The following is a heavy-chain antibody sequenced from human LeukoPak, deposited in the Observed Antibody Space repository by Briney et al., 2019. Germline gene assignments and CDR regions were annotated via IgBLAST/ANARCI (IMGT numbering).Heavy chain of an antibody. CDR2: IYYSRRT. D-gene: IGHD3/OR15-3a*01. CDR3: ARSHSVWTSFDY. J-gene: IGHJ4*02. V-gene: IGHV4-59*07. Sequence: SDTLSLACTVSGGSISSYCWSWIRQPPGKGLEWIGYIYYSRRTNYNPSLKSRVTISVDTCKNQFSLKLSSVTAADTAVYYCARSHSVWTSFDYWGQGTLVTVSS. CDR1: GGSISSYC.